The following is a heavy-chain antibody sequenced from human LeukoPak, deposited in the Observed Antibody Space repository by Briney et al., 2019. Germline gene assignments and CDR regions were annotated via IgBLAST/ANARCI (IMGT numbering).Heavy chain of an antibody. CDR2: MNPNSGNT. Sequence: ASVKVSCKASGYTLTSYGISWVRQATGQGLEWMGWMNPNSGNTGYAQKFQGRVTMTRNTSISTAYMELSSLRSEDTAVYYCARDARRGVELKAFDIWGQGTMVTVSS. CDR3: ARDARRGVELKAFDI. V-gene: IGHV1-8*02. J-gene: IGHJ3*02. CDR1: GYTLTSYG. D-gene: IGHD1-7*01.